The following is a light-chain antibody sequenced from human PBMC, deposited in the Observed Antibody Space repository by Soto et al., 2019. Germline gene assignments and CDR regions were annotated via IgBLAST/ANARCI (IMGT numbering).Light chain of an antibody. CDR2: GAS. J-gene: IGKJ1*01. V-gene: IGKV3-15*01. CDR1: QSVSSN. CDR3: QQYNNWPRT. Sequence: EIVMTQSPATLSVSPGERATLSCGASQSVSSNLAWYQQKPGQAPRLLIYGASTRATGIPARFSGSGSGTEFTLTISSLQSEDFAVYYCQQYNNWPRTFGQGPKV.